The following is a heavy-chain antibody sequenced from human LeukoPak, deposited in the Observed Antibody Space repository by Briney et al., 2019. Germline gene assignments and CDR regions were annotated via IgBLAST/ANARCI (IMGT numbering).Heavy chain of an antibody. CDR2: ISAYNGNT. D-gene: IGHD6-13*01. CDR1: GYPFTTYG. J-gene: IGHJ6*02. V-gene: IGHV1-18*01. CDR3: ARDPRISIAAAGEPYYYYGMDV. Sequence: ASVKVSCKASGYPFTTYGINWVRQAPGQGLEWMGWISAYNGNTNYAQKLQGRVTMTTDTSTSTAYMELRSLRSDDTAVYYCARDPRISIAAAGEPYYYYGMDVWGQGTTVTVSS.